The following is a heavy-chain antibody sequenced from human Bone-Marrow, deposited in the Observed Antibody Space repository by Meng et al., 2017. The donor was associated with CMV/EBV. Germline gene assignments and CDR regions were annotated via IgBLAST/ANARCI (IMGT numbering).Heavy chain of an antibody. CDR1: GFIFSNVW. D-gene: IGHD2-2*02. CDR2: TRNKANSYTT. J-gene: IGHJ6*02. CDR3: ARVSTSYDTPGMDV. V-gene: IGHV3-72*01. Sequence: GESLKISCAAPGFIFSNVWMSWVRQAPGKGLEWVGRTRNKANSYTTEYAASVKGRFTISRDDSKNSLYLQMNSLKTEDTAVYNCARVSTSYDTPGMDVWGQGPTVTVSS.